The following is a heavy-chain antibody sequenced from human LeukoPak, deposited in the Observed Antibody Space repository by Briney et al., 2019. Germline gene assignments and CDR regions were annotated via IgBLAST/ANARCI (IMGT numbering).Heavy chain of an antibody. D-gene: IGHD1-26*01. V-gene: IGHV3-23*01. CDR1: GFTFSSYA. CDR3: AKDRMVGTGEYYFDY. CDR2: ISGSGGST. J-gene: IGHJ4*02. Sequence: PGGSLRLSCAASGFTFSSYAMSWVRQAPGKGLEWVSAISGSGGSTYYADSVKGRFTISRDNSKNTLYLQMNSLRAEDTAVYYCAKDRMVGTGEYYFDYWRQGTLVTVSS.